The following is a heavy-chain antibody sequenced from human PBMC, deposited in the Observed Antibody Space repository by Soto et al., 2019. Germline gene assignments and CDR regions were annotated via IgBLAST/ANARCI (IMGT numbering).Heavy chain of an antibody. CDR3: ARENGQQLSSEYFQH. Sequence: QVQLVQSGAEVKKPGASVKVSCKASRYTFTSYAMHWVRQAPGQRLEWMGWINAGNGNTKYSQKFQGRVTITRDTSASTAYMELSSLRSEDTAVYYCARENGQQLSSEYFQHWGQGTLVTVSS. CDR2: INAGNGNT. J-gene: IGHJ1*01. D-gene: IGHD6-13*01. CDR1: RYTFTSYA. V-gene: IGHV1-3*01.